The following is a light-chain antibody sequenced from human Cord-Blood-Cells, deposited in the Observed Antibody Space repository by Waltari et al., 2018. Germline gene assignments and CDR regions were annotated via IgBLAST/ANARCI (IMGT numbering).Light chain of an antibody. Sequence: QSALTQPASVSGSPGQSITISCTGTSSDVGGYNYVPWYQQHPGKAPKLMIYHVSNRPSGVSNRFSGSKSGNTASLTISGLQAEDEADYYCSSYTSSSTLEFGGGTKLTVL. V-gene: IGLV2-14*01. CDR3: SSYTSSSTLE. J-gene: IGLJ3*02. CDR1: SSDVGGYNY. CDR2: HVS.